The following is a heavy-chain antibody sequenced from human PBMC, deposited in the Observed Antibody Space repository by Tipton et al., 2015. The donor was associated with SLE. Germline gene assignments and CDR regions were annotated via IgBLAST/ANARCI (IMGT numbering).Heavy chain of an antibody. Sequence: TLSLTCTVSGGSISSGSYYWSWIRQPAGKGLEWIGRIYTSGSTNYNPSLKSRVTISVDTSKNQFSLHLTSVTSADTAVYYCGHYFYDATGNQSVDEWGQGALVTVSS. CDR2: IYTSGST. CDR1: GGSISSGSYY. D-gene: IGHD3-22*01. CDR3: GHYFYDATGNQSVDE. V-gene: IGHV4-61*02. J-gene: IGHJ4*02.